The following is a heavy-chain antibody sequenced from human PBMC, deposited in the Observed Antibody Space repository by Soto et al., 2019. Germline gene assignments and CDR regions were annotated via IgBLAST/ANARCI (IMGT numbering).Heavy chain of an antibody. J-gene: IGHJ2*01. CDR3: ARPYGCNSEWYFDL. Sequence: EVQLVESGGGLVQPGGSLRLSCAASGFTFSSYWMSWVRQAPGKGLEWVANIKQDGSEKYYVDSVKGRFTISRDNAKKSLYLQMTSLRAEDTAVYYCARPYGCNSEWYFDLWGRGTLVTVSS. D-gene: IGHD4-17*01. V-gene: IGHV3-7*03. CDR2: IKQDGSEK. CDR1: GFTFSSYW.